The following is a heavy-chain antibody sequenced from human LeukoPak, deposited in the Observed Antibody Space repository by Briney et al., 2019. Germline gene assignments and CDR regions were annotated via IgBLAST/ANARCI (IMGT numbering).Heavy chain of an antibody. CDR2: IHDDGILK. V-gene: IGHV3-7*02. Sequence: AGSLRLSCAASGFTFSTYSINWVRQAPGKGQGWVANIHDDGILKHYVNSVKGRFTISRDDAKKSVYLQLNSLRVEDTALYFCARGRGWVDQWGEGTGVTVSS. J-gene: IGHJ4*02. D-gene: IGHD3-16*01. CDR1: GFTFSTYS. CDR3: ARGRGWVDQ.